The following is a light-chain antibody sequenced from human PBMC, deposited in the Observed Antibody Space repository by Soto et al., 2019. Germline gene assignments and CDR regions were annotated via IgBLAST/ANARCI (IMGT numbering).Light chain of an antibody. CDR2: GTS. CDR1: QSVSSY. V-gene: IGKV3-20*01. CDR3: EQYGSSPPSIT. Sequence: EIVLTQSPATLSLSPGERATLSCRASQSVSSYLAWYQQKPGQAPRLLIYGTSNRATGIPDRFSGSGSGTDFTLTISRLEREDFAVYYCEQYGSSPPSITFGQGTRLEIK. J-gene: IGKJ5*01.